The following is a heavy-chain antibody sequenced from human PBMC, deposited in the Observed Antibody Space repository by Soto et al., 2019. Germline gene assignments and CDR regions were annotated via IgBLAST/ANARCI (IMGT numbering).Heavy chain of an antibody. V-gene: IGHV3-23*01. CDR3: ARDYRHYDILTGYYEGFDY. CDR1: GFTFSGDS. D-gene: IGHD3-9*01. CDR2: ISGSGSTT. J-gene: IGHJ4*02. Sequence: GGALRLSCAASGFTFSGDSMSWVRQAPGKGLEWVSAISGSGSTTYYADSVKGRFTISRDNAKNSLYLQMNSLRAEDTAVYYCARDYRHYDILTGYYEGFDYWGQGTLVPVSS.